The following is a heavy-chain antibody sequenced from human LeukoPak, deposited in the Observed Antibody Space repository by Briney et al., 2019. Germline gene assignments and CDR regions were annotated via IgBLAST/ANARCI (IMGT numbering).Heavy chain of an antibody. Sequence: SETLSLTCTVSGGSISSYYWSWIRQPPGKGLEWIGYIYYSGSTNYNPSLKSRATISVDTSKNQFSLKLSSVTAADTAVYYCARGSVGYYMDVWGKGTTVTISS. D-gene: IGHD1-26*01. V-gene: IGHV4-59*01. CDR3: ARGSVGYYMDV. J-gene: IGHJ6*03. CDR1: GGSISSYY. CDR2: IYYSGST.